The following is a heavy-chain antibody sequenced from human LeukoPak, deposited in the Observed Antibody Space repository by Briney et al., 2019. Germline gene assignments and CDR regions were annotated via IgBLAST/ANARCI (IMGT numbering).Heavy chain of an antibody. J-gene: IGHJ4*02. CDR2: VFYTGNT. Sequence: PSETLSLTCTVSGVSIISSNYYWGWFRQPPGKSLEWIASVFYTGNTRRNPSLKSRVTISVDTSKNEFSLNLSSVTAEDTAVYYCARRLGSSADGILKYYFDYWGQGTLVTVSS. V-gene: IGHV4-39*01. D-gene: IGHD6-13*01. CDR3: ARRLGSSADGILKYYFDY. CDR1: GVSIISSNYY.